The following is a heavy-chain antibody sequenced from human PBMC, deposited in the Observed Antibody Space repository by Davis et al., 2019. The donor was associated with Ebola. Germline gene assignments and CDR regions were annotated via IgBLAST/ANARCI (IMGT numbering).Heavy chain of an antibody. V-gene: IGHV3-73*01. CDR3: TTGPHDF. CDR2: IRSKANSYAT. CDR1: GFTFSGSA. J-gene: IGHJ4*02. Sequence: GGSLRLSCAASGFTFSGSAMHWVRQASGTGLEWVGRIRSKANSYATAYAASVKGRFTISRDDSKNTLYLQMNSLKTEDTAVYYCTTGPHDFWGQGTLVTVSS.